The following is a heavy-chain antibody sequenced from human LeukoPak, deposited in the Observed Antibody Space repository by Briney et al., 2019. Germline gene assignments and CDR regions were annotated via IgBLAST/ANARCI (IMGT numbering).Heavy chain of an antibody. CDR1: GFNFDDYA. CDR3: TKEVQRWHSYFYRPSYALDI. Sequence: GGSLRLSCAVSGFNFDDYAIHWVRQGPGKGLEWVAGISANGGFISYGESVEGRFTISRDNSRNSVFLQMNFLRAEDMAMYFCTKEVQRWHSYFYRPSYALDIWGHGTMVSVSS. V-gene: IGHV3-9*03. J-gene: IGHJ3*02. D-gene: IGHD3-22*01. CDR2: ISANGGFI.